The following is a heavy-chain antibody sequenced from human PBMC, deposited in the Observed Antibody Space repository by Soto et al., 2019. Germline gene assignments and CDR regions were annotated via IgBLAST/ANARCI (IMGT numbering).Heavy chain of an antibody. CDR3: AKDRGVCNGGSCYGFDY. Sequence: LRLSCAASGFTFRNYGMHWVRQAPGKGLEWVAVISYDGRDKYYGESVKGRFTIFRDNSKNTLYLEMNTLRPDNTGVYYCAKDRGVCNGGSCYGFDYWSQGTLVTVSS. V-gene: IGHV3-30*18. CDR2: ISYDGRDK. CDR1: GFTFRNYG. J-gene: IGHJ4*02. D-gene: IGHD2-15*01.